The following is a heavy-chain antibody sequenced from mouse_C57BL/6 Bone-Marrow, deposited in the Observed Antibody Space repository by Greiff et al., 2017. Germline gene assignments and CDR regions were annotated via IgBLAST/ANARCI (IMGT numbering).Heavy chain of an antibody. CDR3: ARSRITTVNYVDY. CDR1: GYTFTSYW. J-gene: IGHJ2*01. D-gene: IGHD1-1*01. V-gene: IGHV1-69*01. Sequence: VQLQQPGAELVMPGASVKLSCKASGYTFTSYWMHWVKQRPGQGLEWIGEIDPSDSYTNYNQKFKGKSTLTVDKSSSTAYMQLSSLTSEDSAVYYCARSRITTVNYVDYWGQGTTLTVSS. CDR2: IDPSDSYT.